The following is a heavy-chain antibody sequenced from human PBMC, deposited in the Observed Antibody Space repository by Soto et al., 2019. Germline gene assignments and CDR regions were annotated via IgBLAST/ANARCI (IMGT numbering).Heavy chain of an antibody. CDR1: GFTFSAYW. CDR3: AREKRANGYFDY. V-gene: IGHV3-7*01. D-gene: IGHD6-25*01. J-gene: IGHJ4*02. CDR2: IKQAGSEK. Sequence: EVQLVESGGGLVQTGGSLRLSCAASGFTFSAYWMSWVRQAPGKRLEWVANIKQAGSEKYYVDSVNGRFIISRDDAKNSLFLQVNSLRVEDTAVYYCAREKRANGYFDYWGQGTLVTVSS.